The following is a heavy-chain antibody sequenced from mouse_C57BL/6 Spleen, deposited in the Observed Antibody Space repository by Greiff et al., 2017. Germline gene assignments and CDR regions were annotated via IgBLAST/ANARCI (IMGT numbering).Heavy chain of an antibody. Sequence: QVQLQQPGAELVMPGASVKLSCKASGYTFTSYWMHWVKQRPGQGLEWIGEIDPTDSYTNYNQKFKGKSTLTVDKSSSTAYMQLSSLTSEDSAVYYCAREGGSGYFDYWGQGTTLTVSS. D-gene: IGHD3-2*02. J-gene: IGHJ2*01. CDR1: GYTFTSYW. V-gene: IGHV1-69*01. CDR3: AREGGSGYFDY. CDR2: IDPTDSYT.